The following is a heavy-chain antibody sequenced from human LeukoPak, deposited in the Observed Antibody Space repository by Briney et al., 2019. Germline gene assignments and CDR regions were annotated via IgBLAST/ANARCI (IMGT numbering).Heavy chain of an antibody. D-gene: IGHD1-26*01. Sequence: SVKVSCKASGGTFSSYAISWVRQAPGQGLEWMGRIIPILGIANYAQKFQGRVTITADKSTSTAYMELSSLRSEDTAVYYCARDPXGAXVXXXXFDYWGQGTLVTVS. J-gene: IGHJ4*02. CDR1: GGTFSSYA. V-gene: IGHV1-69*04. CDR2: IIPILGIA. CDR3: ARDPXGAXVXXXXFDY.